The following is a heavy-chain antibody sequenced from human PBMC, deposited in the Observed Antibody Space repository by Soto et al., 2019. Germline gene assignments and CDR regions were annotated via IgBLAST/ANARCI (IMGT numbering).Heavy chain of an antibody. CDR2: IIPIFGTA. CDR1: GGTFSSYA. D-gene: IGHD2-15*01. Sequence: QVQLVQSGAEVKKPGSSVKVSCTASGGTFSSYAISWVRQAPGQGLEWMGGIIPIFGTANYAQKFQGRVTITADESTSTAYMEMSSLRSKDPAVYYCAGSGYCSGGSCYGPYYYGMDVWGQGTTVTVSS. V-gene: IGHV1-69*01. CDR3: AGSGYCSGGSCYGPYYYGMDV. J-gene: IGHJ6*02.